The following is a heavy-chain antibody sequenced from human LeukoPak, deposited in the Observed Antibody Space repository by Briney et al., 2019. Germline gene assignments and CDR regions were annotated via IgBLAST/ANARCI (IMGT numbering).Heavy chain of an antibody. V-gene: IGHV4-39*07. Sequence: PSETLSLTCTVSGGSISSSSYYWGWIRQPPGKGLEWIGRIYYSGSTYYNPSLKSRVTISVDTSKNQFSLKLSSVTAADTAVYYCARVERLGFGALLQLRGAFDIWGQGTMVTVSS. D-gene: IGHD5-24*01. CDR2: IYYSGST. CDR1: GGSISSSSYY. CDR3: ARVERLGFGALLQLRGAFDI. J-gene: IGHJ3*02.